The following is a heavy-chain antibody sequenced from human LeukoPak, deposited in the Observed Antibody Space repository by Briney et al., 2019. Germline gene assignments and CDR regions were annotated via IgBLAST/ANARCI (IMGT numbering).Heavy chain of an antibody. CDR1: GLVVSANY. CDR3: ARLMGTVTTYDY. D-gene: IGHD1-7*01. J-gene: IGHJ4*02. CDR2: ITPDGSGD. Sequence: GGSLRLSCAASGLVVSANYMTWVRQAPGKGLEWVASITPDGSGDYYMDSVRGRFTISRDNAENSLYLQMNSLGAEDTAVYYCARLMGTVTTYDYWGQGTLVTVSS. V-gene: IGHV3-7*01.